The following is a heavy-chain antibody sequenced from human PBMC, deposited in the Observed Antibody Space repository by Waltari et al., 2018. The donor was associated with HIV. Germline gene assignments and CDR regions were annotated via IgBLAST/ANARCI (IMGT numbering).Heavy chain of an antibody. V-gene: IGHV4-59*01. J-gene: IGHJ4*02. CDR3: ARGGVVTTYDY. Sequence: VKLQESGPGLVKPSETLSLTCNVSGGPIGSYYWSWIRQPPGKGLEWIGYIYYSGSTNYNPSLKSRVTISVDTSKNQFSLNLTSVTAADTAVYYCARGGVVTTYDYWGQGTLVTVSS. D-gene: IGHD2-21*02. CDR2: IYYSGST. CDR1: GGPIGSYY.